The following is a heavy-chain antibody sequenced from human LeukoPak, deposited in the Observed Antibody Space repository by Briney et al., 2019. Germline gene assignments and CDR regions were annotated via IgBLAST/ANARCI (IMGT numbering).Heavy chain of an antibody. Sequence: GGSLRLSCAASGFTFDDYGMSWVRQAPGKGLEWVSGINWNGGSTGYADSVKGRFTISRDNAKNSLYLQVNSLRAEDTAVYYCAKDAWEVGATSEIDYWGQGTLVTVSS. D-gene: IGHD1-26*01. CDR3: AKDAWEVGATSEIDY. J-gene: IGHJ4*02. CDR2: INWNGGST. CDR1: GFTFDDYG. V-gene: IGHV3-20*04.